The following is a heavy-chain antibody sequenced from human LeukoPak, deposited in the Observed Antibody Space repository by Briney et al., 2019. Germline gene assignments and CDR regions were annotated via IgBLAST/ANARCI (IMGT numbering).Heavy chain of an antibody. D-gene: IGHD3-3*01. Sequence: GSSVNVSCKASGGTFSSYAISWVRQAPGQGLEWMGRIIPVLGIANYAQKFQGRVTITADKSTSTAYMELSSLRSEDTAVYYCARGLRFLEWANYYYYGMDVWGQGTTVTVSS. CDR2: IIPVLGIA. CDR1: GGTFSSYA. V-gene: IGHV1-69*04. CDR3: ARGLRFLEWANYYYYGMDV. J-gene: IGHJ6*02.